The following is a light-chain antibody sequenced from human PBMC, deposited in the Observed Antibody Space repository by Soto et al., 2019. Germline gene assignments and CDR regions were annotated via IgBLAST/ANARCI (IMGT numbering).Light chain of an antibody. V-gene: IGKV3-15*01. CDR1: QSVGSS. CDR3: QEYYYWPLT. Sequence: EIVMTQSPATLSVSPGERATLSCRASQSVGSSLAWYQHKPGQAPRLVIYGASTRATGTPARFSGSGSGTEFPLTLSRLQSEDCAVYYCQEYYYWPLTFGGGTKVEIK. CDR2: GAS. J-gene: IGKJ4*01.